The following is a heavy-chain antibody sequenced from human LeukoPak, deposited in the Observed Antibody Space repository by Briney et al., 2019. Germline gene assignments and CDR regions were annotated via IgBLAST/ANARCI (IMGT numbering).Heavy chain of an antibody. CDR1: GYTFTSYY. CDR3: AGKRVYAFDI. D-gene: IGHD1-1*01. CDR2: INPSGGST. Sequence: ASVKVSCKASGYTFTSYYMHWVRQAPGQGLEWMGIINPSGGSTSYAQKFQGRVAMTRDMSTSTVYMELSSLRSEDTAVYYCAGKRVYAFDIWGQGTMVTVSS. J-gene: IGHJ3*02. V-gene: IGHV1-46*01.